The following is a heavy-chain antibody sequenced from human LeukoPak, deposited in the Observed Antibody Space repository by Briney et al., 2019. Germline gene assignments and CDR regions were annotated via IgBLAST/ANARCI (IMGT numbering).Heavy chain of an antibody. J-gene: IGHJ4*02. V-gene: IGHV4-59*08. D-gene: IGHD2-15*01. CDR1: GGSISSYY. CDR2: IYYSGST. Sequence: PSETLSLTCAVSGGSISSYYWSWIRQPPGKGLEWIGYIYYSGSTNYNPSLKSRVTISVDTSKNQFSRKLSSVTAADTAVYYCARRKTYCSGGSCYWEYFDYWGQGTLVTVSS. CDR3: ARRKTYCSGGSCYWEYFDY.